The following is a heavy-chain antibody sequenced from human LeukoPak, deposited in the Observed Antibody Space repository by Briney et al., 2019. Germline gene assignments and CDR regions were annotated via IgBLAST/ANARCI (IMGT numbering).Heavy chain of an antibody. CDR2: IYHSGST. Sequence: PSGTLSLTCAVSGGSISSSNWWSWVRQPPGKGLEWIGEIYHSGSTNYNPSLKSRVTISVDKSKNQFSLKLSSVTAADTAVYYCARDSDPGIAAAGHWYFDLWGRGTLVTVSS. CDR3: ARDSDPGIAAAGHWYFDL. CDR1: GGSISSSNW. V-gene: IGHV4-4*02. D-gene: IGHD6-13*01. J-gene: IGHJ2*01.